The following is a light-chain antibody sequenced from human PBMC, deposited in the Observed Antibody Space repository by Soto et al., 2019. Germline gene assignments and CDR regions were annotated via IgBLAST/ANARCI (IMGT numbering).Light chain of an antibody. CDR2: GAS. J-gene: IGKJ3*01. V-gene: IGKV3-15*01. CDR1: QSVSRN. Sequence: ETVLTQSPATLSVSPGERVTLFCRASQSVSRNLAWHQQKPGQAPRLLIYGASTRATGIPARFSGSGSGTEFTLTISSLQSEDFAVYYCQQYFNSLIIFGPGTKVDIK. CDR3: QQYFNSLII.